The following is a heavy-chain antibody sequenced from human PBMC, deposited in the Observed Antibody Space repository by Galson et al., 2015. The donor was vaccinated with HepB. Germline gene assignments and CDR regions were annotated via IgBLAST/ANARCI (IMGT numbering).Heavy chain of an antibody. CDR2: ISSSSSYI. CDR3: ATGDDSSGYYPYFDY. Sequence: SLRLSCAASGFTFSSYSMNWVRQAPGKGLEWVSSISSSSSYIYYADSVKGRFTISRDNAKNSLYLQMNSLRAEDTAVYYCATGDDSSGYYPYFDYWGQGTLVTVSS. CDR1: GFTFSSYS. V-gene: IGHV3-21*01. D-gene: IGHD3-22*01. J-gene: IGHJ4*02.